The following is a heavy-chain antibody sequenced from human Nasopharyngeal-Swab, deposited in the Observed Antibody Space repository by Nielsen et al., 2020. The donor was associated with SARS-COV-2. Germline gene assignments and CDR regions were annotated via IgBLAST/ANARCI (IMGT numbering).Heavy chain of an antibody. CDR3: ARGSVYYYYGMDV. J-gene: IGHJ6*02. Sequence: ASVKVSCKASGYTFTGYYMHWVRQAPGQGLEWMGWINPNSGGTNYAQKFQGWVTMTRDTSISTAYMELSRLRSDDTAVYYCARGSVYYYYGMDVWGQGTTVTVSS. CDR1: GYTFTGYY. V-gene: IGHV1-2*04. CDR2: INPNSGGT.